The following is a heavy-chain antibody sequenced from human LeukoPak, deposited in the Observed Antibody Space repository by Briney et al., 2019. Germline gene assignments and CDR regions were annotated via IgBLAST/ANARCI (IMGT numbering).Heavy chain of an antibody. J-gene: IGHJ5*02. V-gene: IGHV4-38-2*02. D-gene: IGHD5-12*01. CDR2: IYHSGST. Sequence: SETLSLTCTVSGYSISSGYYWGWIREPPGTGLEWIGSIYHSGSTYYNPSLKSRVTISVDTSKNQFSLKLSSVTAADTAVYYCARAKPAALYSGYDNNWFDPWGQGTLVTVSS. CDR3: ARAKPAALYSGYDNNWFDP. CDR1: GYSISSGYY.